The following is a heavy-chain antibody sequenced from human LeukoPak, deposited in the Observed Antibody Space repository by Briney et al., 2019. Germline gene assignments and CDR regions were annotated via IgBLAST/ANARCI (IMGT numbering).Heavy chain of an antibody. CDR1: GGTFSSYA. J-gene: IGHJ4*02. CDR3: ARDEWLLGFFDY. D-gene: IGHD3-3*01. CDR2: IIPIFGTA. Sequence: WASVKVSCXASGGTFSSYAISWVRQAPGQGLEWMGGIIPIFGTANYAQKFQGRVTITTDESTSTAHMELSSLRSEDTAVYYCARDEWLLGFFDYWGQGTLVTVSS. V-gene: IGHV1-69*05.